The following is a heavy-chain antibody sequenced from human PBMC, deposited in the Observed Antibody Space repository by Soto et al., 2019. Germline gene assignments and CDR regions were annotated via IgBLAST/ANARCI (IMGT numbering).Heavy chain of an antibody. V-gene: IGHV3-74*01. CDR2: IDSDGSST. CDR1: GFTFGSYW. CDR3: ARGRRYGMDV. J-gene: IGHJ6*02. Sequence: EVQLVESGGGLVQPGGSLRVSCAASGFTFGSYWMNWVRQAPGKGLVGVSRIDSDGSSTTYADSVKGRFATSRDNAKNTQYLPMSSLRVEETAVYYCARGRRYGMDVWGQGTTVTVSS.